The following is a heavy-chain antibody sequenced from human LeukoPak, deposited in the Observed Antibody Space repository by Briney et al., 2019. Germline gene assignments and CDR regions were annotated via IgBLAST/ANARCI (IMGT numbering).Heavy chain of an antibody. J-gene: IGHJ4*02. V-gene: IGHV3-15*01. CDR3: TSGAEFKRLRFDY. CDR2: IKSKTDGGTT. Sequence: GGSLRLSCAASGFTFSNAWMSWVRQAPGKGLEWVGRIKSKTDGGTTDYAAPVKGRFTISRDDSKNTLYLQMNSLKTEDTAVYYCTSGAEFKRLRFDYWGQGTLVTVSS. D-gene: IGHD3-22*01. CDR1: GFTFSNAW.